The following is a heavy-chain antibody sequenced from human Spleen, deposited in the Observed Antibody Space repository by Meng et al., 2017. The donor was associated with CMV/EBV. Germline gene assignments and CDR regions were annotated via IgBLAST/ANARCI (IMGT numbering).Heavy chain of an antibody. J-gene: IGHJ6*02. CDR1: GFTFTNYN. V-gene: IGHV3-21*01. Sequence: GESLKISCAASGFTFTNYNMNWVRQAPGKGLEWVSSISSRSGYIYYADSLKGRITISRDNAKNSLYLQMNSLRAEDTAVYYCARGIIPDYYFYGMDVWGQGTTVTVSS. CDR3: ARGIIPDYYFYGMDV. CDR2: ISSRSGYI. D-gene: IGHD2-2*01.